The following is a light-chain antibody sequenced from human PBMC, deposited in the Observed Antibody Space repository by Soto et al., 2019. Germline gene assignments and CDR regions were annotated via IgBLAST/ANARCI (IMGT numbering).Light chain of an antibody. CDR2: GAS. J-gene: IGKJ5*01. CDR1: QSVSSN. Sequence: EIVMTQSPATLSVSPGERATLSCRASQSVSSNLAWYQQKPCQAPRLLIYGASTRATGVPARFSGSGSGTKFTLSISSLQSEDFAVYSCQQYNNWPITFGQGTRLE. CDR3: QQYNNWPIT. V-gene: IGKV3-15*01.